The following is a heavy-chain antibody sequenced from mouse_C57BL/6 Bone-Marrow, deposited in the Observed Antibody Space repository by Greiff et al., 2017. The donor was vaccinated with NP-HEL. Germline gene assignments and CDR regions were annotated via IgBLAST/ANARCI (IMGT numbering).Heavy chain of an antibody. J-gene: IGHJ2*01. CDR2: IDPENGDT. V-gene: IGHV14-4*01. Sequence: EVQLQQSGAELVRPGASVKLSCTASGFNFKDDYMHWVKQRPEQGLEWIGWIDPENGDTEYASKFQGKATITADTSSNTAYLQLSSLTSEETAVYYCTMAPFFDYWGQGTTLTVSS. CDR1: GFNFKDDY. CDR3: TMAPFFDY.